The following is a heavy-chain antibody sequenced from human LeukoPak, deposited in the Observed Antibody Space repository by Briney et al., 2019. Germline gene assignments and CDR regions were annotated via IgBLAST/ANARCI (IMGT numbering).Heavy chain of an antibody. V-gene: IGHV3-30*18. CDR2: ISYDGSNK. D-gene: IGHD6-19*01. CDR3: AKVAGSSGWYSGGFDY. J-gene: IGHJ4*02. Sequence: GRSLRLSCAASGFAFSIYGMHWVCQAPGKGLEWVAVISYDGSNKYYADSVKGRVTISRDNSKNTLYLQMNSLRVDDTAVYYCAKVAGSSGWYSGGFDYWGQGTLVTVSS. CDR1: GFAFSIYG.